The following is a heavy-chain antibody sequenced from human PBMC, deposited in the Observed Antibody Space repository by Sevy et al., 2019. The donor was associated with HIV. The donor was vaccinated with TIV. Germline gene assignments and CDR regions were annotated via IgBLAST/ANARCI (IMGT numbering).Heavy chain of an antibody. J-gene: IGHJ4*02. CDR3: AKEIRIAVAGTLDY. D-gene: IGHD6-19*01. CDR1: GFTFSSYA. CDR2: ISGSGGST. V-gene: IGHV3-23*01. Sequence: GGSLRLSCAASGFTFSSYAMSWVRQAPGKGLEWVSAISGSGGSTYYADSVKGRFTISRDNSKDTLYLQMNSLRAEDTAVYYCAKEIRIAVAGTLDYWGQGTLVTVSS.